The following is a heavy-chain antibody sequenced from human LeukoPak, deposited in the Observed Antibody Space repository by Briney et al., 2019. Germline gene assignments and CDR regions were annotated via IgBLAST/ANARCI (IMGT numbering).Heavy chain of an antibody. CDR3: ARESSVSGWYIY. J-gene: IGHJ4*02. V-gene: IGHV3-53*04. CDR1: GFTLSNYA. D-gene: IGHD6-19*01. Sequence: GGSLRLSCAASGFTLSNYAMSWVRQALGKGLEWVSTIYRGGDTYYADSVKGRFTISRPNSRNALYLQMNSLRSEDTAVYYCARESSVSGWYIYWGQGTLVTVSS. CDR2: IYRGGDT.